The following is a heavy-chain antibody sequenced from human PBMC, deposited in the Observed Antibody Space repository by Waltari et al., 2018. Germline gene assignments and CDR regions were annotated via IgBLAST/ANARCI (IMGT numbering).Heavy chain of an antibody. CDR1: GFTFSSYG. Sequence: QVQLVESGGGVVQPGGSLRLSCAASGFTFSSYGMHWVRQAPGKGLEWVAVIWYDGSNKYYADSVKGRFTISRDNSKNTLYLQMNSLRAEDTAVYYCAKDHPIGGAFDIWGQGTMVTVSS. D-gene: IGHD1-26*01. CDR3: AKDHPIGGAFDI. CDR2: IWYDGSNK. J-gene: IGHJ3*02. V-gene: IGHV3-33*06.